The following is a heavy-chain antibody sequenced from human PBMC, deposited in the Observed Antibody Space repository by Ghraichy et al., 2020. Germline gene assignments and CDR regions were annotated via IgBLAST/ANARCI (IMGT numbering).Heavy chain of an antibody. D-gene: IGHD3-10*01. CDR1: GFTFSNYA. CDR3: AKEGSGRQWLSCFDY. CDR2: ISGSAGST. Sequence: GGSLRLSCAASGFTFSNYAMSWVRQAPGKGLEWVSGISGSAGSTYYADSVKGRFTISRDNSKNTLYLQVNSLRDEDTAVYYCAKEGSGRQWLSCFDYWGQGTLVTVSS. V-gene: IGHV3-23*01. J-gene: IGHJ4*02.